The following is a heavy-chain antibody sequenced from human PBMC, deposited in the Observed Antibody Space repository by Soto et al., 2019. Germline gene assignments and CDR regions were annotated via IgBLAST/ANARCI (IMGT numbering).Heavy chain of an antibody. CDR3: ARGIKLAIVVVITGEDY. J-gene: IGHJ4*02. V-gene: IGHV3-30-3*01. CDR2: ISYDGSNK. D-gene: IGHD3-22*01. Sequence: GGSLRLSCAASGFTLSSYAMHWVRQAPGKGLEWVAVISYDGSNKYYADSVKGRFTISRDNSKNTLYLQMNSLRAEDTAVYYCARGIKLAIVVVITGEDYWGQGTLVTVSS. CDR1: GFTLSSYA.